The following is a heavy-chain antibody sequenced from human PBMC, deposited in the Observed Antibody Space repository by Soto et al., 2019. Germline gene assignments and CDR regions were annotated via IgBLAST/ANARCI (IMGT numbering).Heavy chain of an antibody. Sequence: QVQLVESGGGMVQPGGSLRLSCAASGFIFSTYGMHWVRQAPGKGLEWVAVVWYDGNNKYYAEAVKGRFTVSRDNSKNTVFLQMNSLRAEDTAVYYCARALRDWDFDYWGQGTLVTVSS. D-gene: IGHD2-21*01. CDR3: ARALRDWDFDY. CDR2: VWYDGNNK. J-gene: IGHJ4*02. CDR1: GFIFSTYG. V-gene: IGHV3-33*01.